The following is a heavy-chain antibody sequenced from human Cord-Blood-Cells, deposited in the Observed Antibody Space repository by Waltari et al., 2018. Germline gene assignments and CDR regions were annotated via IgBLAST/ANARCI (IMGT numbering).Heavy chain of an antibody. D-gene: IGHD3-3*01. CDR3: AKEGFWSGYYDY. V-gene: IGHV3-23*01. CDR2: VSGRGGST. Sequence: EVQLLESGGGLVQPGGSLRLSCAASGFTFSSYAMNWVRQAPGKGLGWVSAVSGRGGSTYYADSVKGRFTISRDNSKNTLYLQMNSLRAEETAVYYCAKEGFWSGYYDYWGQGTLVTVSS. J-gene: IGHJ4*02. CDR1: GFTFSSYA.